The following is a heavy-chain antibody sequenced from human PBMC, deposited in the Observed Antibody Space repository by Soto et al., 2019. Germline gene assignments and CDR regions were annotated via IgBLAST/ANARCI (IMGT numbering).Heavy chain of an antibody. CDR2: INPSGGST. Sequence: ASVKVSCKASGYTFTSYYMHWVRQAPGQGLEWMGIINPSGGSTSYAQKFQGRVTMTRDTSTSTVYMELSSLRSEDTAVYYCARVSMEVGATEDPNADYYFDYWGQGTLVTVSS. V-gene: IGHV1-46*01. D-gene: IGHD1-26*01. J-gene: IGHJ4*02. CDR1: GYTFTSYY. CDR3: ARVSMEVGATEDPNADYYFDY.